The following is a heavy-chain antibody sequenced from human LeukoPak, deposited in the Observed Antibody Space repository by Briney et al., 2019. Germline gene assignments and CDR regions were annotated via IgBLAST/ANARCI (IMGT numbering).Heavy chain of an antibody. J-gene: IGHJ4*02. CDR1: GFTFSSYV. Sequence: PGGSLRLSCEASGFTFSSYVMHWVRQALGKGLEWVAIISYDGSNEYYADSVKGRFTISRDNAKNSLYLQMNSLRAEDTALYHCARRSVAGNFDYWGQGTLVTVSS. CDR2: ISYDGSNE. D-gene: IGHD6-19*01. V-gene: IGHV3-30*04. CDR3: ARRSVAGNFDY.